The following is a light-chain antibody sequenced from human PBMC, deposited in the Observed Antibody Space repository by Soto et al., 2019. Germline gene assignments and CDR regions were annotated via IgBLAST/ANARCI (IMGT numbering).Light chain of an antibody. CDR3: QQSSNWPPYT. CDR2: DAS. V-gene: IGKV3-11*01. CDR1: QSVSSY. J-gene: IGKJ2*01. Sequence: EIVLTQSPATLSLSPGEIATLSCRARQSVSSYFAWYQQKPGQAPRLLIYDASNRATGIPARFSGSGSGTDFTLTISSLEPEDFAVYYCQQSSNWPPYTFGQGTKLEIK.